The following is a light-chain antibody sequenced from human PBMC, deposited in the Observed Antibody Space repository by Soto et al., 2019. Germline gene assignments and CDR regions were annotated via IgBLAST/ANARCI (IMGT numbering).Light chain of an antibody. Sequence: QSVLTQPPSVSGAPGQRVTISCTGSSSNIGAGYDVKWYQQLPGTAPKLLLYGNNNGPSGVPDRFSGSKSDTSASLAITGLQAEDEADYYCQSYDSSLRGYVFGAGTKATVL. V-gene: IGLV1-40*01. CDR2: GNN. J-gene: IGLJ1*01. CDR1: SSNIGAGYD. CDR3: QSYDSSLRGYV.